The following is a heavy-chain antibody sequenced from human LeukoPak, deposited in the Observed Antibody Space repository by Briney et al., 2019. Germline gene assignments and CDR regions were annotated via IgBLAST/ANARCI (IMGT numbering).Heavy chain of an antibody. Sequence: ASVKVSCKASGGTFSSYAISWVRQAPGQGLEWMGGIIPIFGTANYAQKFQGRVTITADESTSTAYMELSSLRSEDTAVYYCARIGKQLNWFDPWGQGTLVTVSS. J-gene: IGHJ5*02. D-gene: IGHD6-13*01. V-gene: IGHV1-69*13. CDR1: GGTFSSYA. CDR3: ARIGKQLNWFDP. CDR2: IIPIFGTA.